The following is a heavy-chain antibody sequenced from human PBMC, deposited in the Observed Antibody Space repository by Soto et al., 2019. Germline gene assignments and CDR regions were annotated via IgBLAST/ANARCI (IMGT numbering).Heavy chain of an antibody. D-gene: IGHD5-12*01. V-gene: IGHV3-30-3*01. CDR2: ISYDGSNK. Sequence: QVPLVESGGGVVQPGRSLRLSCAASGFTFSSYAMHWVRQAPGKGLEWVAVISYDGSNKYYADSVKGRFTISRDNSKNTLYLQMNSLRAEDTAVYYCARDRWLSLVSAYYFDYWGQGTLVTVSS. CDR1: GFTFSSYA. J-gene: IGHJ4*02. CDR3: ARDRWLSLVSAYYFDY.